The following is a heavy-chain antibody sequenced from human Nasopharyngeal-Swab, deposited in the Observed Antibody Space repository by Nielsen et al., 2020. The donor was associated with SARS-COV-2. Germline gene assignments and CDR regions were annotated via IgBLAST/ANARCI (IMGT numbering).Heavy chain of an antibody. D-gene: IGHD4-11*01. CDR3: ASRGAANDPSTRDLPYSRRTFDL. V-gene: IGHV3-53*01. CDR2: IHSDGNT. J-gene: IGHJ2*01. Sequence: GGSLRLSCAASGFTVSSSYMSWVRQAPGKGLEWVATIHSDGNTYFADSVRGRLSSYRDNYRNTLSLQMNSLRAEDTAVYYCASRGAANDPSTRDLPYSRRTFDLWGRGTLVTVSS. CDR1: GFTVSSSY.